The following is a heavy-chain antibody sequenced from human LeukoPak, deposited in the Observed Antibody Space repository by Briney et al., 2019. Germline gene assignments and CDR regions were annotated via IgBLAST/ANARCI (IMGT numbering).Heavy chain of an antibody. D-gene: IGHD2-2*02. CDR1: GGSISSSNW. Sequence: TPETLSLTCAVSGGSISSSNWWGWVRQPPGKGLGRIGEIYHSGSTNYNPSLKSRVTISVDKSKNQFSLKLSSVTAADTAVYYCARWGVVPAAIYYYYGMDVWGKGTTVTVSS. J-gene: IGHJ6*04. CDR3: ARWGVVPAAIYYYYGMDV. V-gene: IGHV4-4*03. CDR2: IYHSGST.